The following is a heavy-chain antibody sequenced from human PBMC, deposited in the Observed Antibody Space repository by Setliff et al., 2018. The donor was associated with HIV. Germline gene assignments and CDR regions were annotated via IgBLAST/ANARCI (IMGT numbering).Heavy chain of an antibody. CDR2: IYHGGST. Sequence: SETLSLTCAVSGGSISSNNWWSWVRQPPGKGLEWIGEIYHGGSTNYNPSLKSRVTTLVDTSKNQFSLKLSSVTAADTAIYFCARGVVGSYYDYVNIYYHDYIDLWGKGTTVTVS. CDR1: GGSISSNNW. V-gene: IGHV4-4*02. J-gene: IGHJ6*03. CDR3: ARGVVGSYYDYVNIYYHDYIDL. D-gene: IGHD3-22*01.